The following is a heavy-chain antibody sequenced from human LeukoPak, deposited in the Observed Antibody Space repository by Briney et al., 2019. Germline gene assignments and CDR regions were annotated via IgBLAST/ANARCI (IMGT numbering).Heavy chain of an antibody. V-gene: IGHV1-18*01. Sequence: GASVTVSCKASGYIFTNYGMRWVRQAPGQGLEWMGWISVHNGNTKNAQKVQGRITMTADTSSTTAYMELRSLRFDDTAVYFCARDTASGWYYFVSWGQGTLVTVST. CDR3: ARDTASGWYYFVS. J-gene: IGHJ4*02. CDR2: ISVHNGNT. CDR1: GYIFTNYG. D-gene: IGHD6-19*01.